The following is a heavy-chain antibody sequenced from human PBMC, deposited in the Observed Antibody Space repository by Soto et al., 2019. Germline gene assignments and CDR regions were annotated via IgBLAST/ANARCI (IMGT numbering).Heavy chain of an antibody. CDR3: AKISCSSGSCYPDYFEF. J-gene: IGHJ4*02. CDR1: GFSFSNYA. CDR2: ISGGGGVT. V-gene: IGHV3-23*01. D-gene: IGHD2-15*01. Sequence: EVQLLESGGGLVQPGGSLRLSCAASGFSFSNYAMTWVRQAPGKGLEWVSGISGGGGVTYFADSVKGRFTISRDNSRNTLYLQMNSLRAEDTAVYYCAKISCSSGSCYPDYFEFWGLGTLVTVSS.